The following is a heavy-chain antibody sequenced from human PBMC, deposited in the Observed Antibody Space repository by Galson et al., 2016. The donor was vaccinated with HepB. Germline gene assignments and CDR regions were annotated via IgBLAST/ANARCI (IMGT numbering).Heavy chain of an antibody. J-gene: IGHJ4*02. Sequence: SLRLSCAASGFTFNMYAMTWVRQAPGKGLEWVSTISGTGGSAYYADFVKGRFTNSRDNSKNTLFLQMNSLRAEDTAVYYCAKVGFWSGTTGGFDYWGQGTMVTVSS. CDR2: ISGTGGSA. CDR1: GFTFNMYA. D-gene: IGHD3-3*01. CDR3: AKVGFWSGTTGGFDY. V-gene: IGHV3-23*01.